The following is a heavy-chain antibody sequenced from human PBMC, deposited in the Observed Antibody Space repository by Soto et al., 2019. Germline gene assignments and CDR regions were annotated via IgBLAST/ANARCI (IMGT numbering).Heavy chain of an antibody. J-gene: IGHJ5*02. CDR3: ARRRGYCSDGSCYSIFGFDP. D-gene: IGHD2-15*01. V-gene: IGHV4-59*08. CDR2: IYYRGST. CDR1: DGSRTRCTYY. Sequence: LELRSEECTVDDGSRTRCTYYRNWIQQPPGKEKDWIGYIYYRGSTNYNPSLKSRVTISADTSKNQLSLKLSSLTAADTALYYCARRRGYCSDGSCYSIFGFDPWGQGILVTVSS.